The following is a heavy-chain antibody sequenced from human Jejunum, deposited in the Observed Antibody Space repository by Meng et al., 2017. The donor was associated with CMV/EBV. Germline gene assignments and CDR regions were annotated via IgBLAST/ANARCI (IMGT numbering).Heavy chain of an antibody. CDR3: VRSSTTGGFDP. J-gene: IGHJ5*02. V-gene: IGHV6-1*01. CDR1: GDSVSSNRAA. CDR2: TYYRSNWST. Sequence: SGDSVSSNRAASNWIRQSPSRGLEWLGRTYYRSNWSTDYARSVKSRITISPDTSKNQVSLHLTSLTPEDTAMYYCVRSSTTGGFDPWGQGTLVTVSS. D-gene: IGHD7-27*01.